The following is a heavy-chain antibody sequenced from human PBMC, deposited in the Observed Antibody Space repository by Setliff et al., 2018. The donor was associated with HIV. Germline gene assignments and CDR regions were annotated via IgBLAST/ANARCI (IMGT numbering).Heavy chain of an antibody. CDR1: GGTFSSYA. CDR3: AKDMNRGGYSDSSPHDF. J-gene: IGHJ4*02. V-gene: IGHV1-46*01. D-gene: IGHD3-22*01. Sequence: ASVKVSCKASGGTFSSYAISWVRQAPGQGLEWMGIINPSGGSTSYAQKFQGRVTMTRDTSTSTVYMELSSLRSEDTAVYYCAKDMNRGGYSDSSPHDFWGQGTLVTVSS. CDR2: INPSGGST.